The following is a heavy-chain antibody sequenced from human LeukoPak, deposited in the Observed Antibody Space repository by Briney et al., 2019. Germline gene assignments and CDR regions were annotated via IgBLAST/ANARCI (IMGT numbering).Heavy chain of an antibody. CDR2: ISGSGGST. D-gene: IGHD5-18*01. CDR1: GFTFSSYA. CDR3: AKGYSYGFTYFDY. J-gene: IGHJ4*02. V-gene: IGHV3-23*01. Sequence: PGGSLRLSCAASGFTFSSYAMSWVRQAPGKGLEWVSAISGSGGSTYYADSVRGRFTISRDNSKNTLYLQMNSLRAEDTAVYYCAKGYSYGFTYFDYWGQGTLVTVSS.